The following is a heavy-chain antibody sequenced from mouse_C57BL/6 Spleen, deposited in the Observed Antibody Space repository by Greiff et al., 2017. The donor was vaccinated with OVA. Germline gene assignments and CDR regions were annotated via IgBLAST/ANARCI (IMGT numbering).Heavy chain of an antibody. J-gene: IGHJ3*01. CDR1: GYAFTNYL. V-gene: IGHV1-54*01. CDR2: INPGSGGT. D-gene: IGHD2-4*01. CDR3: ARNHYDYDEGFPY. Sequence: VQLQQSGAELVRPGTSVKVSCKASGYAFTNYLIEWVKQRPGQGLEWIGVINPGSGGTNYNEKFKGKATLTADKSSSTAYMQLSSLTSEDSVVYFCARNHYDYDEGFPYWGQGTLVTVSA.